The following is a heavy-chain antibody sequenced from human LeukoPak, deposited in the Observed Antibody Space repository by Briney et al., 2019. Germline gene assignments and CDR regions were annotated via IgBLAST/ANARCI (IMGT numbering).Heavy chain of an antibody. CDR3: ASRGADCSGGSCYWFDP. CDR1: GYTFTSYD. CDR2: MNPNSGNA. J-gene: IGHJ5*02. D-gene: IGHD2-15*01. V-gene: IGHV1-8*01. Sequence: ASVKVSCKASGYTFTSYDINWVRQATGQGLEWMGWMNPNSGNAGYAQKFQGRGTLTRDTSISTAYMELSSLRSEDTAVYYCASRGADCSGGSCYWFDPWGQGTLVTVSS.